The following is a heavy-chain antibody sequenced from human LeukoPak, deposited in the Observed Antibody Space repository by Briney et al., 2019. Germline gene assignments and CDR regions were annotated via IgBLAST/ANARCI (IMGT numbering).Heavy chain of an antibody. D-gene: IGHD2-21*01. CDR2: ISDTGGIT. CDR3: AKQHIATRPMDV. CDR1: GFTFSSYA. V-gene: IGHV3-23*01. Sequence: GGSLRLSCAASGFTFSSYAMSWDRQAPGKGLEWVSVISDTGGITYYADSVKGRFTISRDNSRNTVDLQMNSLRAEDTALYYCAKQHIATRPMDVWGQGTTVTVSS. J-gene: IGHJ6*02.